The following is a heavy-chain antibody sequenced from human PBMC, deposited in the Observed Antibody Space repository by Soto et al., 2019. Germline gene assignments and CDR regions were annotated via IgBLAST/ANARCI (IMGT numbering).Heavy chain of an antibody. CDR1: GFSLSTSGVG. CDR2: IYWDDDK. D-gene: IGHD6-6*01. Sequence: QITLKESGPTLVKPTQTLTLTCTFSGFSLSTSGVGVGWIRQPPGKALEWLALIYWDDDKRYSPSLKSRLTITKDNSKNQVVLTMTNMDPVDTDTYYYERISIAASPSWCDPWGQGTLVTVSS. J-gene: IGHJ5*02. V-gene: IGHV2-5*02. CDR3: ERISIAASPSWCDP.